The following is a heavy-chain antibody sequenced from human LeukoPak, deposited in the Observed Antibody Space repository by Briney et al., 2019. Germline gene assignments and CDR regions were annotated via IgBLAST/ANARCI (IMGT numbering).Heavy chain of an antibody. Sequence: SETLSLTCTVSGGSISSGDYYWSWIRQPPGKGLEWIGYSYYNGNTYYNPSLKSRVTILVDTSKNQFSLKLNSVTAADTAVYYCARGPSHYYDSSGPQPVFDIWGQGTMVTVSS. V-gene: IGHV4-30-4*08. CDR1: GGSISSGDYY. CDR3: ARGPSHYYDSSGPQPVFDI. J-gene: IGHJ3*02. D-gene: IGHD3-22*01. CDR2: SYYNGNT.